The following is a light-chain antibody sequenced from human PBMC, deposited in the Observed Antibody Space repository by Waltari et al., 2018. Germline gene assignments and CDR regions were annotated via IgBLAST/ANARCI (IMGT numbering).Light chain of an antibody. Sequence: QSVLTQPPSASATPRQRVIISCSGSGSNIGTNTVNWYQQIPGTAPKLLIFSDYQRPSGVPDRFSGSKSGSSGSRVISGLQSEDEADYYCAGWDDTLNGVVFGGGTRLTVL. J-gene: IGLJ2*01. CDR1: GSNIGTNT. V-gene: IGLV1-44*01. CDR3: AGWDDTLNGVV. CDR2: SDY.